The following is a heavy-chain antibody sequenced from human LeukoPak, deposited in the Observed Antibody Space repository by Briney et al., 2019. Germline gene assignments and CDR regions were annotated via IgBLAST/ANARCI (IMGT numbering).Heavy chain of an antibody. CDR2: IYSGGST. Sequence: PGGSLRLSCAASGFTVSSNYMSWVRQAPGKGLEWVSGIYSGGSTYYADSVKGRFTISRHNSKNTLYLQMNSLRAEDTAVYYCARALGDQPNYYYGMDVWGQGTTVTVSS. J-gene: IGHJ6*02. CDR1: GFTVSSNY. D-gene: IGHD2-2*01. CDR3: ARALGDQPNYYYGMDV. V-gene: IGHV3-53*01.